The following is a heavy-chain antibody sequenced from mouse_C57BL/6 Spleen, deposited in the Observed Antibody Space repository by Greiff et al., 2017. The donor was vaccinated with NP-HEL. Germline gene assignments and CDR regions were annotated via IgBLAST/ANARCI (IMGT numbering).Heavy chain of an antibody. CDR2: IWSDGRP. D-gene: IGHD2-2*01. J-gene: IGHJ2*01. CDR3: ARHRDYGYGSFDY. Sequence: VQLQESGPGLVAPSQSLSITCTVSGFSLTSSGVHWVRQPPGQGLEWLVVIWSDGRPTYNSALKSSLSISKDNSKSQVFLKMNSLQTNDTAMYYCARHRDYGYGSFDYWGQGTTLTVSS. V-gene: IGHV2-6-1*01. CDR1: GFSLTSSG.